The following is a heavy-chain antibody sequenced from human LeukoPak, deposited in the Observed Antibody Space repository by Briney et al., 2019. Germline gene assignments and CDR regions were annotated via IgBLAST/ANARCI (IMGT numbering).Heavy chain of an antibody. J-gene: IGHJ4*02. CDR3: TRDFDA. Sequence: GGSLRLSCAASGFTFSSYAMSWVRQAPGKGLEWVSAISGSGGSTYHADSVKGRFILSRDNSKNTLSLQMNSLRAEDTAVYYCTRDFDAWGQGTLVTVSS. V-gene: IGHV3-23*01. CDR1: GFTFSSYA. CDR2: ISGSGGST.